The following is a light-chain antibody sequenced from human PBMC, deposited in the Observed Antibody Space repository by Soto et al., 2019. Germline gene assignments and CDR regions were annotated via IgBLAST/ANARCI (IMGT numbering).Light chain of an antibody. CDR1: QSVSSN. CDR2: GAS. CDR3: QQYNNWWT. V-gene: IGKV3-15*01. J-gene: IGKJ1*01. Sequence: EIVMTQSPATLSVSPGDRATLSCRASQSVSSNLAWYQQKPGQAPRLLIFGASTRATGIPARFSGSGSGTDFTLTISSLQSEDCAVYYCQQYNNWWTFGQGTKVEIK.